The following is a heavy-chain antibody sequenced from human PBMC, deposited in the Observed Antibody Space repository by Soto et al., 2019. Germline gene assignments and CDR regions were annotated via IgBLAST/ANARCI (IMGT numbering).Heavy chain of an antibody. J-gene: IGHJ4*02. D-gene: IGHD2-8*01. V-gene: IGHV4-30-4*01. Sequence: SETLSLTCTVSGGSISSGDYYWSWIRQPPGKGLEWIGYIYYSGSTYYNPSLKSRVTISVDTSKNQFPLKLSSVTAADTAVYYCVRDQMAYYFDYWGQGTLVTVSS. CDR1: GGSISSGDYY. CDR2: IYYSGST. CDR3: VRDQMAYYFDY.